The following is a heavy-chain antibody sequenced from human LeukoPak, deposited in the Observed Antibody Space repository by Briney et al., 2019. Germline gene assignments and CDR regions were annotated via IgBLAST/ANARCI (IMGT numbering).Heavy chain of an antibody. CDR2: INHSGST. CDR3: ARDQYYYDSSGYSNFEY. V-gene: IGHV4-34*01. J-gene: IGHJ4*02. D-gene: IGHD3-22*01. CDR1: GGSFSGYY. Sequence: SETLSLTCAVYGGSFSGYYWSWIRQPPGKGLEWIGEINHSGSTNYNPSLKSRVTISVDTSKNQFSLKLSSVTAADTAVYYCARDQYYYDSSGYSNFEYWGQGTLVTVSS.